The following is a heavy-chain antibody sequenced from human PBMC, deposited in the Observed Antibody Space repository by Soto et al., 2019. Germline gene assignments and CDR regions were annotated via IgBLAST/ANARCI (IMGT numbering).Heavy chain of an antibody. V-gene: IGHV4-31*03. CDR2: IYHSGST. J-gene: IGHJ5*02. D-gene: IGHD5-12*01. CDR3: ARELVPTRGPTGWFDP. Sequence: SATLSITCTVSGVSITSGGYYWSWIRQHPGKGLEWIAYIYHSGSTYYNPSLKSRLSVSVDTSKNQFSLKLSSVTAADTALYYCARELVPTRGPTGWFDPWGQGTLVTVSS. CDR1: GVSITSGGYY.